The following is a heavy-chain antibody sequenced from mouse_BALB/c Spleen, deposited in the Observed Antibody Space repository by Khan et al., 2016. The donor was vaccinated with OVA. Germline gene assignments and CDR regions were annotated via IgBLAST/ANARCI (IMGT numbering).Heavy chain of an antibody. D-gene: IGHD2-2*01. CDR1: GYPFTSYY. J-gene: IGHJ3*01. CDR3: TRHGYVAWFTY. Sequence: EVQLKQSGPELMKPGASVKISCKASGYPFTSYYIHWVMQSRGQSLEWIGYVDPFSAVTTYNQKFKGKATLTVDKSSSTAYIHLSNLTSEDSAVYYCTRHGYVAWFTYWGQGTLVTVSA. CDR2: VDPFSAVT. V-gene: IGHV1-31*01.